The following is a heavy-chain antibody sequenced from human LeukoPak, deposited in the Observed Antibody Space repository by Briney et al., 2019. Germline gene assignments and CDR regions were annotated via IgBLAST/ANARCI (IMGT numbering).Heavy chain of an antibody. CDR2: IYYSGST. V-gene: IGHV4-59*08. CDR3: ASIAGGSGSYLSY. D-gene: IGHD3-10*01. CDR1: GGSISSYY. Sequence: SETLSPTCTVSGGSISSYYWSWIRQPPGKGLEWIGYIYYSGSTNYNPSLKSRVTISVDTSKNQFSLKLSSVTAADTAVYYCASIAGGSGSYLSYWGQGTLVTVSS. J-gene: IGHJ4*02.